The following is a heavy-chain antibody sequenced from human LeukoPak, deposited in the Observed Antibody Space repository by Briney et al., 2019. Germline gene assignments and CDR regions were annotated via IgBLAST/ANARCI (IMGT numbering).Heavy chain of an antibody. CDR2: ISYDGTTK. CDR3: ANGYPPMTAVTLPFDY. V-gene: IGHV3-30*18. J-gene: IGHJ4*02. D-gene: IGHD4-17*01. CDR1: GFTFSSYG. Sequence: GGSLRLSCAASGFTFSSYGIHWVRQAPGKGLEWVGVISYDGTTKYYADSVKGRFTISRDNSKNTLSLQMNSLRAEDTAVYYCANGYPPMTAVTLPFDYWGQGTLVTVSS.